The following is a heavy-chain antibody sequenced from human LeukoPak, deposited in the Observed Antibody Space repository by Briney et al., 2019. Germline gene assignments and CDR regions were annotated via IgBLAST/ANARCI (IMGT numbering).Heavy chain of an antibody. D-gene: IGHD3-16*02. J-gene: IGHJ4*02. Sequence: SETLSPTCTVSSLSISGYYWGWIRPPAGKGLGWGGEIITSGSTHYNPSHKSRATISEHTPKNQSSLKLSSVDAADTAVYYCARGTKKYDYVWGSYRYGYFDYWGQGTLVTVSS. CDR1: SLSISGYY. CDR3: ARGTKKYDYVWGSYRYGYFDY. V-gene: IGHV4-34*01. CDR2: IITSGST.